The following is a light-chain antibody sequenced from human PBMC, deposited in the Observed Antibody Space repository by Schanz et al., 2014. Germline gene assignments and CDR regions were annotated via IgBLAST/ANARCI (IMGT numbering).Light chain of an antibody. CDR1: SSDIGGYKY. CDR2: EVS. Sequence: QSALTQPASVSGSPGQSITISCTGTSSDIGGYKYVSWYQQHPGKAPKLMIYEVSKRPSGVPDRFSGSKSGNTASLTVSGLQAEDEADYYCSSYAGSNNLGVFGGGTQLTVL. CDR3: SSYAGSNNLGV. J-gene: IGLJ3*02. V-gene: IGLV2-8*01.